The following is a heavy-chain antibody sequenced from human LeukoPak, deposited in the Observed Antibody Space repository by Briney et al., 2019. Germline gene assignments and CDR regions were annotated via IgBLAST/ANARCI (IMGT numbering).Heavy chain of an antibody. CDR3: GYGDYYYYGMDV. CDR2: ISGSGGST. CDR1: GFTFSSYA. D-gene: IGHD4-17*01. Sequence: GGSLRLSCAASGFTFSSYAMSWVRQAPGKGLEWVSAISGSGGSTYYADSVKGRFTISRDNSKNTLYLQMNSLGAEDTAVYYCGYGDYYYYGMDVWGQGTTVTVSS. J-gene: IGHJ6*02. V-gene: IGHV3-23*01.